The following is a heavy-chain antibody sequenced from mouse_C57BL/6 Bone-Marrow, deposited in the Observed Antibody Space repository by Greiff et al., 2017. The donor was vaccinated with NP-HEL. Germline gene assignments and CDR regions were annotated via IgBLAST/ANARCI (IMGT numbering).Heavy chain of an antibody. V-gene: IGHV1-26*01. CDR3: ARSTFITTVVATDFDY. D-gene: IGHD1-1*01. CDR2: INPNNGGT. J-gene: IGHJ2*01. Sequence: EVQLQQSGPELVKPGASVKISCKASGYTFTDYYMNWVKQSHGKSLEWIGDINPNNGGTSYNQKFKGKATLTVDKSSSTAYMELRSLTSEDSAVYYCARSTFITTVVATDFDYWGQGTTLTVSS. CDR1: GYTFTDYY.